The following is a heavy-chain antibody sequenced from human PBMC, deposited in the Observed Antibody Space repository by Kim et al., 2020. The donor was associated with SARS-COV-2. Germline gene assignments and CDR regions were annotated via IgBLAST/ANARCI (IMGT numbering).Heavy chain of an antibody. V-gene: IGHV3-74*01. Sequence: GGSLRLSCAASGFTFSSYWMHWVRQAPGKGLVWVSRINSDGSGTSYADSVKGRFTISRDNAKNTLYLQMNSLTAEDTAVYYCARVQAFERLDPWGQGTLVTVSP. J-gene: IGHJ5*02. CDR1: GFTFSSYW. CDR3: ARVQAFERLDP. CDR2: INSDGSGT.